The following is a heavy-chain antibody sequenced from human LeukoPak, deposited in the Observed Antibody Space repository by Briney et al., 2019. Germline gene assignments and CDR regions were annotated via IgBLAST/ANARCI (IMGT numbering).Heavy chain of an antibody. Sequence: PSETLSLTCTVSGGSISSSSYYWGWIRQPPGKGLEWIGSIYYSGSTYYNPSLKSRVTISVDTSKNQFSLKLSSVTAADTAVYYCARLGDSGLFDPWGQGTLVTVSS. CDR3: ARLGDSGLFDP. CDR1: GGSISSSSYY. CDR2: IYYSGST. V-gene: IGHV4-39*01. J-gene: IGHJ5*02. D-gene: IGHD5-12*01.